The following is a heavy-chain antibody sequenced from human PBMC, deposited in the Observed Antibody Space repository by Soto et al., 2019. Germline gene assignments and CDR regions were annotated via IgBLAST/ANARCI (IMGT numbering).Heavy chain of an antibody. Sequence: ASVKVSCKASGGTFSTHAIIWVRQAPGHGLEWMGGIIPISGTTYYTQKFQGRVTITADEPTSTAFMELSSLKSDDTAVFFCARGDCSGGNCYSGMDVWGQGTMVTVSS. CDR3: ARGDCSGGNCYSGMDV. CDR1: GGTFSTHA. V-gene: IGHV1-69*13. CDR2: IIPISGTT. D-gene: IGHD2-15*01. J-gene: IGHJ6*02.